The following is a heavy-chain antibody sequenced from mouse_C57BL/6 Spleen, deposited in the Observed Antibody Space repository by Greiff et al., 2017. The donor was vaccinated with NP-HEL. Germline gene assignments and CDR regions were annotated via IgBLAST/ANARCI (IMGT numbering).Heavy chain of an antibody. CDR3: RGGYFFDY. D-gene: IGHD1-1*02. CDR2: IDPENGDT. CDR1: GFNIKDDY. Sequence: EVQLQQSGAELVRPGASVKLSCTASGFNIKDDYMHWVKQRPEQGLEWIGWIDPENGDTEYASKFQGKATITADTSSNTAYLQLSSLTSEDTAVYYCRGGYFFDYWGQGTTLTVSS. V-gene: IGHV14-4*01. J-gene: IGHJ2*01.